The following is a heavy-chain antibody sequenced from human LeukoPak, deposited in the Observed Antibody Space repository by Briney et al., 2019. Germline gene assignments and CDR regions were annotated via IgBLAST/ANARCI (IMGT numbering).Heavy chain of an antibody. V-gene: IGHV3-7*01. D-gene: IGHD6-25*01. Sequence: GGPLRLSCAASGFTLSNFWMSWVRQAPGKGLEWVANIKKDGSVEKYVDSVKDRFTISRDNAKNSLYLQVNSLRVEDTAMYYCARTDPASLGYFDYWGQGILVTVSS. J-gene: IGHJ4*02. CDR1: GFTLSNFW. CDR3: ARTDPASLGYFDY. CDR2: IKKDGSVE.